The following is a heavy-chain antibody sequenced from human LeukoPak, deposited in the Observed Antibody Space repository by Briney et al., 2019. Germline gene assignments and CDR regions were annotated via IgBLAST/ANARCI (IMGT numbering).Heavy chain of an antibody. V-gene: IGHV3-66*02. CDR1: GFTVSSKY. Sequence: GGSLRLSCAASGFTVSSKYMSWVRQAPGKGLEWVSVIYSGGSTYYADSVKGRFTISRDNSKNTLYLQMNSLRAEDTAVYYCAKDSRMIIWFGELAPFFDYWGQGTLVTVSS. D-gene: IGHD3-10*01. CDR2: IYSGGST. CDR3: AKDSRMIIWFGELAPFFDY. J-gene: IGHJ4*02.